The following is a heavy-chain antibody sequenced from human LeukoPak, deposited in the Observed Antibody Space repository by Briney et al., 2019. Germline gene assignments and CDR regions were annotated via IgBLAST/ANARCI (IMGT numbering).Heavy chain of an antibody. CDR1: GGTFSSYA. V-gene: IGHV1-69*05. D-gene: IGHD3-16*01. CDR3: ARDEGEYVDGDSSYYFDY. J-gene: IGHJ4*02. Sequence: SVEVSCKASGGTFSSYAISWVRQAPGQGLEWMGGIIPIFGTANYAQKFQGRVTITTDESTSTAYMGLSSLRSEDTAVYYCARDEGEYVDGDSSYYFDYWGQGTLVTVSS. CDR2: IIPIFGTA.